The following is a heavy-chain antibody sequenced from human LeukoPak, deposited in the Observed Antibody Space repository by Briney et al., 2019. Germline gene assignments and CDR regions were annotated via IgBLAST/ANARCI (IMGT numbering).Heavy chain of an antibody. CDR1: GGSISSGGYY. CDR2: IYYSGST. Sequence: SETLSLTCTVSGGSISSGGYYWSWIRQHPGKGLEWIGYIYYSGSTYYNPSLKSRVTISVDTSKNQFSLKLSSVTAADTAVYYCARALDNWGYYFDYWGQETLVTVSS. J-gene: IGHJ4*02. D-gene: IGHD1-1*01. V-gene: IGHV4-31*03. CDR3: ARALDNWGYYFDY.